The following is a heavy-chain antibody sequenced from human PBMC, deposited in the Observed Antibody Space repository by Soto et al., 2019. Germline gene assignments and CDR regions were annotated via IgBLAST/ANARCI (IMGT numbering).Heavy chain of an antibody. D-gene: IGHD4-17*01. V-gene: IGHV1-3*01. CDR3: ARGNGDYAGY. Sequence: ASVKVSCKASGYTFTSYAMRWVRQAPGQRLEWMGWINAGNGNTKYSQKFQGRVTITRDTSASTAYMELRSLRSDDTAVYYCARGNGDYAGYWGQGTLVTVSS. J-gene: IGHJ4*02. CDR1: GYTFTSYA. CDR2: INAGNGNT.